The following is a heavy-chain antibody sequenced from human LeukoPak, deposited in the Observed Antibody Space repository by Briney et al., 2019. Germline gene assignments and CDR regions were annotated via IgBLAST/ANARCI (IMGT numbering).Heavy chain of an antibody. CDR1: GGSISSYY. D-gene: IGHD6-13*01. Sequence: SETLSLTCTVSGGSISSYYWSWIRQPPGKGLEWIGYIYYSGSTNYNPSLKSRVTISVDTSKNQFSLKLSSVTAADTAVYYCAREGYSSSCFDYWGQGTLVTVSS. CDR3: AREGYSSSCFDY. J-gene: IGHJ4*02. CDR2: IYYSGST. V-gene: IGHV4-59*12.